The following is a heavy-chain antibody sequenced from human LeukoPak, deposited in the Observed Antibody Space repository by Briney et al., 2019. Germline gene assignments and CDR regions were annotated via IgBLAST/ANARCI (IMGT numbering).Heavy chain of an antibody. J-gene: IGHJ4*02. V-gene: IGHV5-51*01. CDR1: GYNFATQW. CDR3: ARSHRAGSSGWSSVLY. CDR2: IYPGGSNT. Sequence: GESLKISCKGSGYNFATQWIVWVRQMPGKGLEWMGIIYPGGSNTRYSPSFQGQVTISADKSISTAYLQWSSLKASDTAMYYCARSHRAGSSGWSSVLYWGQGTLVTVSS. D-gene: IGHD6-19*01.